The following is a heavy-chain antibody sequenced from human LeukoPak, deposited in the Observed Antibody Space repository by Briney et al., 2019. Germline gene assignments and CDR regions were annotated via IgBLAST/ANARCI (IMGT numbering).Heavy chain of an antibody. V-gene: IGHV1-2*02. Sequence: LRASVKVSCKASGYTFTGYYMHWVRQAPGQGLEWMGWINPNSGGTNYAQKFQGRVTMTRDTSISTAYMDLSRLRSDDTAVYYCAREQAVGDRHQKLFDYWGQGTLVTVSS. J-gene: IGHJ4*02. CDR2: INPNSGGT. CDR3: AREQAVGDRHQKLFDY. D-gene: IGHD3-10*01. CDR1: GYTFTGYY.